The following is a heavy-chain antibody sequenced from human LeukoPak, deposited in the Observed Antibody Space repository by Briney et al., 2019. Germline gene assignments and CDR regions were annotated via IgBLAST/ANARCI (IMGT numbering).Heavy chain of an antibody. CDR2: IIPILGIA. CDR3: ARADFHYYDSSGEDFDY. CDR1: GGTFSSYA. J-gene: IGHJ4*02. Sequence: GASVKVSCKASGGTFSSYAISWVRQAPGQGLEWMGRIIPILGIANYAQKFQGRVTITADKSTSTAYMELSSLRSEDTAVYYCARADFHYYDSSGEDFDYWGQGTLVTVSS. D-gene: IGHD3-22*01. V-gene: IGHV1-69*04.